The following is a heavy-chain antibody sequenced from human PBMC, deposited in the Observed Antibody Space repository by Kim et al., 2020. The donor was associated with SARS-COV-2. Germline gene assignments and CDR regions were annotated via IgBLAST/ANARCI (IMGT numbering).Heavy chain of an antibody. J-gene: IGHJ4*02. CDR3: ARGYCGTATCYTGGTYLDW. CDR1: GFIFSTYG. Sequence: GGSLRLSCAPSGFIFSTYGMHWVRQAPGKGLEWVATIWYDGSNNYYPDSVKGRFTVSRDNSKNTLYLQMNSLRAEDTAVYYCARGYCGTATCYTGGTYLDWWGRGTLDTVPS. D-gene: IGHD2-2*02. V-gene: IGHV3-33*08. CDR2: IWYDGSNN.